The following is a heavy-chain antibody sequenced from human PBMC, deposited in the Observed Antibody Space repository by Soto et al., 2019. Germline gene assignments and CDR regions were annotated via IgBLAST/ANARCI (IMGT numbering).Heavy chain of an antibody. CDR3: ATGRIAVAVY. CDR1: GFTFSSYG. CDR2: ISYDGSNK. J-gene: IGHJ4*02. D-gene: IGHD6-19*01. V-gene: IGHV3-30*03. Sequence: QVQLVESGGGVVQPGRSLRLSCAASGFTFSSYGMHWVRQAPGKGLEWVAVISYDGSNKYYADSVKGRFTISRDNSKNTLYLQMNSLRAEDTAVYYCATGRIAVAVYWGQGTLVTVSS.